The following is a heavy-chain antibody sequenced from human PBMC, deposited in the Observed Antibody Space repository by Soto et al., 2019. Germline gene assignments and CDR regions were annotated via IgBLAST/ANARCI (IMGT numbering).Heavy chain of an antibody. J-gene: IGHJ4*02. CDR2: ISYDGSNK. Sequence: QVQLVESGGGVVQPGRSLRLSCAASGFTFSSYGMHWVRQAPGKGLEWVAVISYDGSNKYYADSVKGRFTISRDNAKNTLSLQMNSLRAEDTAVYYCAKQLCCSSTSCYNDDWGQGTLVSVSS. V-gene: IGHV3-30*18. CDR1: GFTFSSYG. CDR3: AKQLCCSSTSCYNDD. D-gene: IGHD2-2*02.